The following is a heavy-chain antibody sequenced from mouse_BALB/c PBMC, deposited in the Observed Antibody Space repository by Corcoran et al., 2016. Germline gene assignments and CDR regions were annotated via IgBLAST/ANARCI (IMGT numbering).Heavy chain of an antibody. J-gene: IGHJ1*01. CDR3: ANWDWYVDV. V-gene: IGHV14-3*02. CDR2: IDPANGNT. D-gene: IGHD4-1*01. Sequence: EVQLQQSGAELVKPGASVKLSCTASGFNIKDTYMHWVKQRPEQGLEWIGRIDPANGNTKYDPKFQGKATITADTSSNTAYLQLSSLTSEDTAVYYCANWDWYVDVWGAGTTGTVSS. CDR1: GFNIKDTY.